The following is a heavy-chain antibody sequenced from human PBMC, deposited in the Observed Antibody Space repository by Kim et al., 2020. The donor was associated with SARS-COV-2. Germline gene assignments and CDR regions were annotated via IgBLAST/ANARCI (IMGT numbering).Heavy chain of an antibody. V-gene: IGHV3-74*01. J-gene: IGHJ6*02. CDR2: INTDGSNI. Sequence: GGSLRLSCAASGFSFSTYWMHWVRQAPRKGPVWVSRINTDGSNIAYADSVRGRFTISRDNAKNTLYLQMHSLRADDTAVYYCATHALQSIRWYALDVWGQGTTVTVSS. D-gene: IGHD4-4*01. CDR3: ATHALQSIRWYALDV. CDR1: GFSFSTYW.